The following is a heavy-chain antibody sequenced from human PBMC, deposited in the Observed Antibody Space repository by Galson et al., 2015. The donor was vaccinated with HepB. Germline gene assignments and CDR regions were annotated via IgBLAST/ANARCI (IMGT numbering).Heavy chain of an antibody. J-gene: IGHJ4*02. V-gene: IGHV3-21*01. D-gene: IGHD3-3*01. CDR3: AREASSSRFLEWSFGNRDFDY. CDR1: GFTFSSYS. CDR2: ISSSSNYI. Sequence: FLRLSCAASGFTFSSYSMNWVRQAPGKGLEWVSSISSSSNYIYYADSVKGRFTISRDNAKNSLYLQMNSLRVEDTAVYYCAREASSSRFLEWSFGNRDFDYWGQGTLVTVSS.